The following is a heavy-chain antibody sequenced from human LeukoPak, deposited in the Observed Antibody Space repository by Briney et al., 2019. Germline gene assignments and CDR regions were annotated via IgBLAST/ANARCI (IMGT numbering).Heavy chain of an antibody. Sequence: GGSLRLSCAASGFTFSSYAMHWVRQAPGKGLEWVAVISYDGSNKYYADSVKGRFTISRDNSKNTLYLQMNSLTSGDTADYYCARSAEHCSNGVCFTKYFLDVWGKGSTVTVSS. V-gene: IGHV3-30*04. CDR3: ARSAEHCSNGVCFTKYFLDV. J-gene: IGHJ6*03. CDR2: ISYDGSNK. D-gene: IGHD2-8*01. CDR1: GFTFSSYA.